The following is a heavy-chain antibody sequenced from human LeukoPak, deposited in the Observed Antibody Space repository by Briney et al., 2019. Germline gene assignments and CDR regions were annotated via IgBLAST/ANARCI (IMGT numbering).Heavy chain of an antibody. CDR2: IIPIFGTA. D-gene: IGHD6-13*01. J-gene: IGHJ3*02. Sequence: GSSVKVSCKASGGTFSSYAISWVRQAPGQGLEWMGGIIPIFGTANYAQKFQGRVTITTDESTSTAYMELSSLRSEDTAVYYCARPVAPSSWYFAFDIWGQGTMVTVSS. CDR1: GGTFSSYA. CDR3: ARPVAPSSWYFAFDI. V-gene: IGHV1-69*05.